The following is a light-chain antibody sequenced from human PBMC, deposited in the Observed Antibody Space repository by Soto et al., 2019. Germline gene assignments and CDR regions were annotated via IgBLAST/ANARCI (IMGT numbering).Light chain of an antibody. CDR3: QQYDTSPRT. Sequence: EIVLTQSPATLSLSPGERATLSCRASQSVSTYIAWYQQKPGQAPRRLIYDVSNRASGIPARFSGSGSGTDFTLTISRLEPEDFAVYYCQQYDTSPRTFGQGTKVEIK. J-gene: IGKJ1*01. CDR1: QSVSTY. V-gene: IGKV3-11*01. CDR2: DVS.